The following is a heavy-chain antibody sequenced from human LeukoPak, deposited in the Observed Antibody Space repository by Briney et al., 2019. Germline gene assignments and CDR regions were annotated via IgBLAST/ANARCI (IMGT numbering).Heavy chain of an antibody. Sequence: PGASLKVSCTVSGYTLTELSMHWVRQAPGQGLEWVGGIIPIFGTANYAQKFQGRVTITADESTSTAYMELSSLRSEDTAVYYCAREGRFGDLDYWRQGTLVTVSS. CDR1: GYTLTELS. CDR2: IIPIFGTA. CDR3: AREGRFGDLDY. J-gene: IGHJ4*02. V-gene: IGHV1-69*13. D-gene: IGHD3-10*01.